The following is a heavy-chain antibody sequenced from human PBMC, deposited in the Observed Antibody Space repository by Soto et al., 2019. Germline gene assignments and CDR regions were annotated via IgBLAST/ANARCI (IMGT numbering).Heavy chain of an antibody. J-gene: IGHJ4*02. D-gene: IGHD4-17*01. Sequence: SETLSLTCVVSGYSISSGYFWAWIRQPPGEGLEWIGKIYYDGTTTYNPSLNSRVTISVDTSKNQFSLKLSSVTAADTAVYYCARDSYGDYESYFAYWGQGSLVTVSA. CDR2: IYYDGTT. V-gene: IGHV4-38-2*02. CDR3: ARDSYGDYESYFAY. CDR1: GYSISSGYF.